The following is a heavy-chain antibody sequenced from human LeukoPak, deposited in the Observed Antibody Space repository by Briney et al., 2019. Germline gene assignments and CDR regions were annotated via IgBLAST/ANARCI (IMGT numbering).Heavy chain of an antibody. CDR1: GYTLTELA. CDR2: SDSEESDT. D-gene: IGHD6-19*01. J-gene: IGHJ3*02. Sequence: GVSVKVSCKVSGYTLTELAIFWVRQAPGKGLEWMGRSDSEESDTLSAQNFQGRFTMTEDTSTDTAYMELSSLRSEDTAVYYCAGPAGVLDALDIWGQGTMVTVSS. V-gene: IGHV1-24*01. CDR3: AGPAGVLDALDI.